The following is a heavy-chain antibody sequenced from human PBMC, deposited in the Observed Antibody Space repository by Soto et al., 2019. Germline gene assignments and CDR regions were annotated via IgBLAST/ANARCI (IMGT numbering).Heavy chain of an antibody. V-gene: IGHV3-30-3*01. Sequence: QVQLVESGGGVVQPGRSLRLSCAASGFTFSSYAMHWVRQAPGKGLEWVAVISYDGSNKYYADSVKGRFTISRDNSKNTLYLQMNSLSAEDTAVYYCASAYGGGDCYPQGYWGQGTLVTVSS. D-gene: IGHD2-21*02. J-gene: IGHJ4*02. CDR1: GFTFSSYA. CDR3: ASAYGGGDCYPQGY. CDR2: ISYDGSNK.